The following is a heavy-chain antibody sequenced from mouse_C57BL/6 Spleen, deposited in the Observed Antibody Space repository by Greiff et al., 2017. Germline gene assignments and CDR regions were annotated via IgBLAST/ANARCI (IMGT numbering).Heavy chain of an antibody. V-gene: IGHV3-6*01. CDR3: ARGGDGYYVDY. D-gene: IGHD2-3*01. J-gene: IGHJ2*01. CDR2: ISYDGSN. CDR1: GYSITSGYY. Sequence: EVKLQESGPGLVKPSQSLSLTCSVTGYSITSGYYWNWIRQFPGNKLEWMGYISYDGSNNYNPSLKNRISITRDTSKNQFFLKLNSVTTEDTATYYCARGGDGYYVDYWGQGTTLTVSS.